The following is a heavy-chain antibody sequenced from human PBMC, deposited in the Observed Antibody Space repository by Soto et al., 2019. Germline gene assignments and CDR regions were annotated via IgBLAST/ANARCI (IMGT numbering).Heavy chain of an antibody. CDR2: IDWDDDK. CDR3: ARISPYDYGMDV. D-gene: IGHD3-16*01. V-gene: IGHV2-70*17. J-gene: IGHJ6*02. Sequence: ESGPTLVNPTQTLPLTFTFSGFSLSTSGMCVSWLRQPPGKALEWLARIDWDDDKFYRTFLKTRLTISKDTSKNQVVLTMTNMDPVDTATYYCARISPYDYGMDVWGLGT. CDR1: GFSLSTSGMC.